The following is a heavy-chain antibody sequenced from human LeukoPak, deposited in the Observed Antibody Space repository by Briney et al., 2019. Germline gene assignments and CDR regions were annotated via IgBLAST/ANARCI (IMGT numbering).Heavy chain of an antibody. CDR1: AYTFTGYY. V-gene: IGHV1-2*02. D-gene: IGHD5-18*01. J-gene: IGHJ4*02. CDR3: ARDTAMDSYYFDY. Sequence: ASMKVSCKASAYTFTGYYMHWVRQAPGRGLEWMGWINPNSGVTNYAQKFQGRVTMTRDTSTSTAYMDLSRLRSDDTAVYYCARDTAMDSYYFDYWGQGTPVTVSS. CDR2: INPNSGVT.